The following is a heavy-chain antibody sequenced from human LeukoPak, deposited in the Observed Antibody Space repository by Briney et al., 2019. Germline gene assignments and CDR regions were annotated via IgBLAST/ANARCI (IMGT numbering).Heavy chain of an antibody. V-gene: IGHV4-38-2*02. CDR3: AREGWFGELSEDY. D-gene: IGHD3-10*01. CDR2: IYHSGST. CDR1: GYSISSGYY. J-gene: IGHJ4*02. Sequence: PSETLSLTCTVSGYSISSGYYWGWIRQPPGKGLEWIGSIYHSGSTYYNPSLKSRVIISVDTSKNQSSLKLSSVTAADTAVYYCAREGWFGELSEDYWGQGTLVTVSS.